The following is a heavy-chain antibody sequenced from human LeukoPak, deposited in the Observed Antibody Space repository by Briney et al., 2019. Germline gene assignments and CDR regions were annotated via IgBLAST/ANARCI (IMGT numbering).Heavy chain of an antibody. CDR3: AKVQDYGDYVWYFDY. D-gene: IGHD4-17*01. V-gene: IGHV3-23*01. J-gene: IGHJ4*02. CDR1: GFTFSSYA. Sequence: PGGSLRLSCAASGFTFSSYAMSWARQAPGKGLEWVSAISGSGGSTYYADSVKGRFTISRDNSKNTLYLQMNSLRAEDTAVYYCAKVQDYGDYVWYFDYWGQGTLVTVSS. CDR2: ISGSGGST.